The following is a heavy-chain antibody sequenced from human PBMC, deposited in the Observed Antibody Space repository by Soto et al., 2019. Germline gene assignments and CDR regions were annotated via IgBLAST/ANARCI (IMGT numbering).Heavy chain of an antibody. Sequence: EASVKVSCKASGGTFSSYAISWVRQAPGQGLKWMGGIIPIFGTANYAQKFQGRVTITADKSTSTAYMELSSLRSEDTAVYYCARDKGYCSGGSCQEYYYYYGMDVWGQGTTVTVSS. V-gene: IGHV1-69*06. CDR2: IIPIFGTA. CDR1: GGTFSSYA. D-gene: IGHD2-15*01. J-gene: IGHJ6*02. CDR3: ARDKGYCSGGSCQEYYYYYGMDV.